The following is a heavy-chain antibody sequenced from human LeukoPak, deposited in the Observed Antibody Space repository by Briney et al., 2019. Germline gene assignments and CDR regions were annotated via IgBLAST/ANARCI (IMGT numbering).Heavy chain of an antibody. J-gene: IGHJ5*02. CDR1: GFTFSRYG. V-gene: IGHV3-30*03. Sequence: GGSLRLSCAASGFTFSRYGMHWVRQAPGRGLEWVAVISSDGTNKYYADSVRGRFTISRDNSKNTLFLQMNTLRADDTAVYYCARDYASDTDMAWGQGTLVTVSS. CDR2: ISSDGTNK. CDR3: ARDYASDTDMA. D-gene: IGHD5-18*01.